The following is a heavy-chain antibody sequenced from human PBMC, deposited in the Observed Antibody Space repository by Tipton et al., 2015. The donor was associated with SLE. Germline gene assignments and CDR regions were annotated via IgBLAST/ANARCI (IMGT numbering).Heavy chain of an antibody. D-gene: IGHD4-17*01. V-gene: IGHV4-39*01. Sequence: TLSLTCTVSGGSISSGSYYWSWIRQPAGKGLEWIGTIHYSGTTYYNPSLRSRVTISVDTSKNQFSLKLSSVTAADTAVYYCARLPTGFPNWFDPWGQGTLVTVSS. CDR3: ARLPTGFPNWFDP. CDR1: GGSISSGSYY. CDR2: IHYSGTT. J-gene: IGHJ5*02.